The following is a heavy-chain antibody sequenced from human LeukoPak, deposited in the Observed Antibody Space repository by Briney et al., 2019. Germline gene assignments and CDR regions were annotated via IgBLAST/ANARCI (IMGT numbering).Heavy chain of an antibody. Sequence: GSSVKVSCKTSGYTFTSYAISWVRQAPGQGLEWMGWIITYNGNTYYSQKLQGRVTMTTDTSTSTAYMELRSLRSDDTAVYFCAKTTVTSEEYFYYYMDVWGKGTRSPSP. D-gene: IGHD4-17*01. CDR3: AKTTVTSEEYFYYYMDV. J-gene: IGHJ6*03. CDR2: IITYNGNT. CDR1: GYTFTSYA. V-gene: IGHV1-18*01.